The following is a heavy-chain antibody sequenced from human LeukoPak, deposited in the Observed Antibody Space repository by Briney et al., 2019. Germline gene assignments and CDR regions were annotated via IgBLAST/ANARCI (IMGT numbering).Heavy chain of an antibody. J-gene: IGHJ3*02. D-gene: IGHD3-10*01. CDR3: AREGYYGIFDI. V-gene: IGHV3-48*02. Sequence: GGSLRLFWAASGFPLNDYSVKWVRPAAGKGLDWVSFIGANSAIYYADSVKGRFTISRDNAKNSLSLQMNSLRDDDTAVYYCAREGYYGIFDIWGQGTMVTVSS. CDR2: IGANSAI. CDR1: GFPLNDYS.